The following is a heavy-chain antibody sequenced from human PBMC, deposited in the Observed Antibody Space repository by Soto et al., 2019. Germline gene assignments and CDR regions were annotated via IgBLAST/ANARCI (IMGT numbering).Heavy chain of an antibody. CDR3: ARRIVGATC. CDR1: GGSVSSGSFY. V-gene: IGHV4-61*01. J-gene: IGHJ4*02. Sequence: QVQLQESGPGLVKPSETLSLTCTVSGGSVSSGSFYWSWIRQPPGKGLEWIGFIYYSGSNHYHPSHKSRVTISVDTSKNQFSLKLSSVTAADTSVYYCARRIVGATCWGQATLLTVT. D-gene: IGHD1-26*01. CDR2: IYYSGSN.